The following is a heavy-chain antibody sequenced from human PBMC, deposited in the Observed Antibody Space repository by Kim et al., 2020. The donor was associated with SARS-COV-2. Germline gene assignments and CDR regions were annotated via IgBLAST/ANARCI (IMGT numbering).Heavy chain of an antibody. D-gene: IGHD3-10*01. CDR3: ARDSAYYTSGTSGHFDY. CDR1: GFTFRSYS. Sequence: GGSLRLSCAASGFTFRSYSMNWVRQAPGKGLEWVSSISTSSTYIYYGDSVKGRFTISRDNAKNSLYLQMNSLRAEDTAVYYCARDSAYYTSGTSGHFDY. CDR2: ISTSSTYI. V-gene: IGHV3-21*01. J-gene: IGHJ4*01.